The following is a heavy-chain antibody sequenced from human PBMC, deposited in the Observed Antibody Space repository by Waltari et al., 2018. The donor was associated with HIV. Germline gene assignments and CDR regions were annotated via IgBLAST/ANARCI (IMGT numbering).Heavy chain of an antibody. Sequence: QVQLQESGPGLVKPSETLSLTCTVSGGSVSRGSYYCTWIRAPPGKGLEWIGYIYYSGSTNYNPSLKSRVTISVDTSKNQFSLKLSSVTAADTAVYYCARGGSSDYDILTGFSTTFDYWGQGTLVTVSS. J-gene: IGHJ4*02. CDR2: IYYSGST. CDR3: ARGGSSDYDILTGFSTTFDY. D-gene: IGHD3-9*01. V-gene: IGHV4-61*01. CDR1: GGSVSRGSYY.